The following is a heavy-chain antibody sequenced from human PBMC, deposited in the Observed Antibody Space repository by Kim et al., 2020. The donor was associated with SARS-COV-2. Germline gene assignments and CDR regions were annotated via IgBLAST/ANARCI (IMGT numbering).Heavy chain of an antibody. J-gene: IGHJ4*03. Sequence: GGSLRLSCAGSGFTFGTYWMTWVRQAPGKGLEWVSTINRGENKIYYVDSVKGRFTIFRDNAKNSLFLQMNSLRVDDTAVYYCARRSRGAYIGYAVYWG. CDR1: GFTFGTYW. V-gene: IGHV3-7*01. D-gene: IGHD3-16*01. CDR3: ARRSRGAYIGYAVY. CDR2: INRGENKI.